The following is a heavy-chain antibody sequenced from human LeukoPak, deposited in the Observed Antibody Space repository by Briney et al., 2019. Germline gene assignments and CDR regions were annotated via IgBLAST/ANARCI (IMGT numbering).Heavy chain of an antibody. CDR3: AKDRDVWGSLLDY. Sequence: GGSLRLSCAASGFTYSSYAMNWVRQALGKGLEWVSTISGSGASTYYADSVKGRFTISRDNSKNTLYLQMNSLRAEDTAVYYCAKDRDVWGSLLDYWGQGTLVTVSS. CDR2: ISGSGAST. D-gene: IGHD3-16*01. J-gene: IGHJ4*02. CDR1: GFTYSSYA. V-gene: IGHV3-23*01.